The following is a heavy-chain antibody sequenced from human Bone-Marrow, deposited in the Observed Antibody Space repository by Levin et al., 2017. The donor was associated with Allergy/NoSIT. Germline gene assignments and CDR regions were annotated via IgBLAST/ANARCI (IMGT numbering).Heavy chain of an antibody. D-gene: IGHD6-19*01. CDR2: ISGSGGST. J-gene: IGHJ4*02. CDR1: GFTFSSYA. Sequence: GESLKISCAASGFTFSSYAMSWVRQAPGKGLEWVSAISGSGGSTYYADSVKGRFTISRDNSKNTLYLQMNSLRAEDTAVYYCAKDRGRAVAGIFDYWGQGTLVTVSS. CDR3: AKDRGRAVAGIFDY. V-gene: IGHV3-23*01.